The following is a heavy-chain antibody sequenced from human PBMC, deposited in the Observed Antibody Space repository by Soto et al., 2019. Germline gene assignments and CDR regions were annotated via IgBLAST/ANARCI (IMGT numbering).Heavy chain of an antibody. D-gene: IGHD5-12*01. CDR1: GYTFTSYG. CDR3: ARGIWVATTADYYLDS. V-gene: IGHV1-18*01. CDR2: ISAYNGNI. J-gene: IGHJ4*02. Sequence: ASVKVSCKASGYTFTSYGISWVRQAPGQGLEWMGWISAYNGNIKYAQKLQGRVTMTRDTPASKDDREVNSRSAEDTALYYGARGIWVATTADYYLDSWGQATLVTVSS.